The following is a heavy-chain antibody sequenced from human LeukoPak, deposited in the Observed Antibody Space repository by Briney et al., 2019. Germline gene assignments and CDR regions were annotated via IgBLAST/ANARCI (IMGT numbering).Heavy chain of an antibody. CDR1: GGSISSSSYY. J-gene: IGHJ5*02. V-gene: IGHV4-39*07. Sequence: PSETLSLTCTVSGGSISSSSYYWGWIRQPPGKGLEWIGSIYYSGSTYYNPSLKGRVTISVDTSKNQFSLKLSSVTAADTAVYYCARVGAPLWFGELLGWFDPWGQGTLVTVSS. CDR3: ARVGAPLWFGELLGWFDP. D-gene: IGHD3-10*01. CDR2: IYYSGST.